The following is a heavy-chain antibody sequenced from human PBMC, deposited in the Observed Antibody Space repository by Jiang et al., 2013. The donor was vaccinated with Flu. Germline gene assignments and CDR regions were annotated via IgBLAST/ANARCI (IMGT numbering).Heavy chain of an antibody. Sequence: SVSSNSAAWNWIRQSPSRGLEWLGRTYFKSKWYNDYALSVKSRISINADTSRNQFSLQLNSVTPEDTAVYYCARESPGEWLWLGYLYFYGMDVWGQGTTVSVSS. CDR2: TYFKSKWYN. CDR3: ARESPGEWLWLGYLYFYGMDV. J-gene: IGHJ6*02. V-gene: IGHV6-1*01. D-gene: IGHD3-3*01. CDR1: SVSSNSAA.